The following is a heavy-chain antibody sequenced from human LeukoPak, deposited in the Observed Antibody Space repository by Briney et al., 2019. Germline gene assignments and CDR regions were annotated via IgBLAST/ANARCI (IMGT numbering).Heavy chain of an antibody. Sequence: ASVKVSCKASGYTFTSYDINWVRQATGQGLEWMGWMNPNSGNTGYAQKFQGRVTMTRNTSISTAYMELSSLRSEDTAVYYCARAQKVDSYGYEGWFDPWGQGTLVTVSS. CDR3: ARAQKVDSYGYEGWFDP. CDR2: MNPNSGNT. V-gene: IGHV1-8*01. J-gene: IGHJ5*02. D-gene: IGHD5-18*01. CDR1: GYTFTSYD.